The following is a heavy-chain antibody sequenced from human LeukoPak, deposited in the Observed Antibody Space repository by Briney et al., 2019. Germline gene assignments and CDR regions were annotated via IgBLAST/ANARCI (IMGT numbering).Heavy chain of an antibody. CDR3: ARVGTYYYDSSGYHENYYGMDV. CDR1: GYTFTSYG. V-gene: IGHV1-18*01. Sequence: GASVKVSCKASGYTFTSYGISWVRQAPGQGLEWMGWISAYNGNTNYAQKLHGRVTMTTDTSTSTAYMELRSLRSDDTAVYYCARVGTYYYDSSGYHENYYGMDVWGQGTTVTVSS. J-gene: IGHJ6*02. CDR2: ISAYNGNT. D-gene: IGHD3-22*01.